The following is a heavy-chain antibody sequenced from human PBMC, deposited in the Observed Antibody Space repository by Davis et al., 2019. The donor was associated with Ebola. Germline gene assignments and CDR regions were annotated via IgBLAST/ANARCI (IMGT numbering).Heavy chain of an antibody. CDR3: TRAPPDFYDSTGFVDAEYFHH. V-gene: IGHV3-49*04. CDR1: GFTFGDYT. CDR2: IRRKAYGGSR. J-gene: IGHJ1*01. D-gene: IGHD3-22*01. Sequence: GESLKISCTASGFTFGDYTISWVRQAPGKGLEWVGYIRRKAYGGSREYAASVKGRFTISGDDSKSIAYLQMNGLKTEDTAVYYCTRAPPDFYDSTGFVDAEYFHHWGQGTLVTVSS.